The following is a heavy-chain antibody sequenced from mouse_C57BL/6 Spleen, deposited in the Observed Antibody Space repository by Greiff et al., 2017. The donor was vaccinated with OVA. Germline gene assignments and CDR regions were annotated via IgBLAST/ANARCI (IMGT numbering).Heavy chain of an antibody. CDR1: GYTFTSYW. V-gene: IGHV1-53*01. Sequence: QVQLQQPGTELVQPGASVKLSCKASGYTFTSYWMHWVKQRPGQGLEWIGNINPSNGGTNYNEKFKSKATLTVDKSSSTAYMQLSSLTSEDSAVYYCARSGFTVVAPYWYFDVWGTGTTVTVSS. D-gene: IGHD1-1*01. J-gene: IGHJ1*03. CDR3: ARSGFTVVAPYWYFDV. CDR2: INPSNGGT.